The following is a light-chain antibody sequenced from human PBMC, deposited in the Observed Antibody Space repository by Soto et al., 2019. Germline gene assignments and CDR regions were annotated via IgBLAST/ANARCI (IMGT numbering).Light chain of an antibody. Sequence: DIQLTQSPSFLSASVGDRVTITCRASQGISSYLVWYQQRPGKAPKLLIYAASTLQSGVPSRFSGSGSGTEFTLTISSLQPEDFATYYCQQLNSYPIT. CDR2: AAS. CDR3: QQLNSYPIT. V-gene: IGKV1-9*01. CDR1: QGISSY. J-gene: IGKJ5*01.